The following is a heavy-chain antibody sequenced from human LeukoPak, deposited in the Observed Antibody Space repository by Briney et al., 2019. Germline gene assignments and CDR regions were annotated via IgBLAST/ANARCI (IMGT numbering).Heavy chain of an antibody. Sequence: NPSETLSLTCTVSGGSISRYYWSWIRQPPGKGLEWIGEVHLDGRTNYNPSLKSRLIMSVDLPENHISLKLTSVTAADTAVYYCAREGGFYRPLDYSGQGTLVTVSS. CDR1: GGSISRYY. V-gene: IGHV4-59*12. CDR2: VHLDGRT. CDR3: AREGGFYRPLDY. D-gene: IGHD3-3*01. J-gene: IGHJ4*02.